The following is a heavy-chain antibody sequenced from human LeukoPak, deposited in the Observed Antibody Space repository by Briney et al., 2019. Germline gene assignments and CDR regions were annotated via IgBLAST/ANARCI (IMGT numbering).Heavy chain of an antibody. J-gene: IGHJ4*02. D-gene: IGHD2-21*02. CDR3: ATSQCGSDCYLAGDY. Sequence: PSETLSLTCAVSGGSVNSGSYYWSWIRQHPGKGLEWIGYIYYTGITNYNPSLKSRVTISVDTSKNQFSLNLNSVTAADTAVYYCATSQCGSDCYLAGDYWGQGTLVTVSS. V-gene: IGHV4-61*01. CDR2: IYYTGIT. CDR1: GGSVNSGSYY.